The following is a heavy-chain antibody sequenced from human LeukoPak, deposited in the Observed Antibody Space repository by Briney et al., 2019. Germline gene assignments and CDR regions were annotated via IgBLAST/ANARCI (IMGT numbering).Heavy chain of an antibody. D-gene: IGHD5-18*01. J-gene: IGHJ4*02. CDR2: IKSDGRST. Sequence: PGGSLRLFCAASVFTFSSYWMHWVRQAPGEGLVWVSRIKSDGRSTTYADCVKGRFTISRDNPKNTLYLQMNSLRAEDTAVYYCARGYSYGRVEYWGQGTLVTVSS. CDR3: ARGYSYGRVEY. V-gene: IGHV3-74*01. CDR1: VFTFSSYW.